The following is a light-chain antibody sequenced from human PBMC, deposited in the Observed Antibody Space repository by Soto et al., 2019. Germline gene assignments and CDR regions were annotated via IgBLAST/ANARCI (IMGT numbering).Light chain of an antibody. CDR1: QGISSY. Sequence: DIQLTQSPSFLSASVGDRVTITCRASQGISSYLAWYQQKPGKAPKLPIYAASTLQSGVPSRFSGRGSGTEFALTIGSLQPGDCATYYCQQLNSYPYTFGQWTTLEIK. CDR3: QQLNSYPYT. J-gene: IGKJ2*01. V-gene: IGKV1-9*01. CDR2: AAS.